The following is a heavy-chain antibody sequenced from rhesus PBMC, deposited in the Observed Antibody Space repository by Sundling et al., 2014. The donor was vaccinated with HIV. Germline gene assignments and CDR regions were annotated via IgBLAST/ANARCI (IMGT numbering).Heavy chain of an antibody. CDR2: IYGSGGST. CDR3: VRLNTGVFDF. J-gene: IGHJ3*01. D-gene: IGHD3-22*01. CDR1: GGSISSSF. V-gene: IGHV4-169*01. Sequence: QVQLQESGPGLVKPSETMSITCAVSGGSISSSFWSWIRQAPGKGLEWIASIYGSGGSTNYNPSLKSRVTLSVDTSKNQFSLNLNSVTAADTAVYYCVRLNTGVFDFWGQGLRVTVSS.